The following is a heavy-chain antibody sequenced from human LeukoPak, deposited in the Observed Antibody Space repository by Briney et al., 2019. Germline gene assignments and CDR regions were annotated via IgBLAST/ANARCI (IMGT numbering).Heavy chain of an antibody. J-gene: IGHJ5*02. D-gene: IGHD2-2*01. CDR3: AREIQGCSSTSCPSNWFDP. Sequence: PSETLSLTCTVSGGSISSYYWSWIRQPPGKGLEWIGYIYYSGSTNYNPSLKSRVTISVDTSKNQFSLKLSSVTAADTAAYYCAREIQGCSSTSCPSNWFDPWGQGTLVTVSS. CDR2: IYYSGST. V-gene: IGHV4-59*01. CDR1: GGSISSYY.